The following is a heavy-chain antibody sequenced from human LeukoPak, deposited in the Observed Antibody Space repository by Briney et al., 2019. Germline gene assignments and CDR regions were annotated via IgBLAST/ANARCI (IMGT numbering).Heavy chain of an antibody. V-gene: IGHV3-48*01. Sequence: GGSLRLSCAASGFTFSSYSMNWVRQAPGKGLEWVSYISRSSSTIYYADSVKGRFTISRDNAKNSLYLQMNSLRAEDTAVYYCARADFGVVIVYWGQGTLVTVSS. CDR1: GFTFSSYS. J-gene: IGHJ4*02. D-gene: IGHD3-3*01. CDR2: ISRSSSTI. CDR3: ARADFGVVIVY.